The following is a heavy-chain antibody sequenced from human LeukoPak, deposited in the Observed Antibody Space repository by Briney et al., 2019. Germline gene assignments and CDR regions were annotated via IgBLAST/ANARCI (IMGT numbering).Heavy chain of an antibody. J-gene: IGHJ6*03. Sequence: SETLSLTCAVYGGTFSGYYWSWIRQPPGKRLEWVGESNDSGGTNYNPSLKSRVTIRADKSKNQVSLRLTSVAAADTADCARLSVIVGAALEYYYYYMDVWGQGTTVTVSS. D-gene: IGHD1-26*01. CDR3: LSVIVGAALEYYYYYMDV. CDR1: GGTFSGYY. V-gene: IGHV4-34*08. CDR2: SNDSGGT.